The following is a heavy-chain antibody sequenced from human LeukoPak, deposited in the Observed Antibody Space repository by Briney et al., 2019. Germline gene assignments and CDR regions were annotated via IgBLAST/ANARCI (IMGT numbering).Heavy chain of an antibody. CDR2: IYYSGST. V-gene: IGHV4-59*01. Sequence: SETLSLTCTVSGGSISSYYWSWIRQPPGKGLEWIGYIYYSGSTNYNPSLKSRVTISVDTSKNQFSLKLSSVTAADTAVYYCARSNSGYDSADWGIWGQGTLVTVSS. CDR3: ARSNSGYDSADWGI. D-gene: IGHD5-12*01. CDR1: GGSISSYY. J-gene: IGHJ4*02.